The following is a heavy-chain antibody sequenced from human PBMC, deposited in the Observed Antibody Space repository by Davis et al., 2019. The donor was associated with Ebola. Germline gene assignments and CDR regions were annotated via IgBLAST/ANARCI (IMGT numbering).Heavy chain of an antibody. D-gene: IGHD4-17*01. CDR1: GFTFSSYG. J-gene: IGHJ4*02. Sequence: PGGSLRLSCAASGFTFSSYGMHWVRQAPGKGLEWVAVISYDGSNKYYADSVKGRFTISRDNSKNTLYLQMNSLRAEDTAVYYCERELPYGALHYWGQGNLVTVSS. CDR2: ISYDGSNK. V-gene: IGHV3-30*03. CDR3: ERELPYGALHY.